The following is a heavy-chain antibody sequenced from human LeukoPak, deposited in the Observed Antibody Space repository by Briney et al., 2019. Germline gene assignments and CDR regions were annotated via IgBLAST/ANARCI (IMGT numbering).Heavy chain of an antibody. CDR3: ARVRVITMFDP. CDR1: GGSFSGYY. Sequence: SETLSLTCAVYGGSFSGYYWSWIRQPPGKGLEWIGEINHSGSTNYNPSLKSRVTISVDTSKNQFSLKLSSVTAADTAAYYCARVRVITMFDPWGQGTLVTVSS. J-gene: IGHJ5*02. V-gene: IGHV4-34*01. CDR2: INHSGST. D-gene: IGHD3-22*01.